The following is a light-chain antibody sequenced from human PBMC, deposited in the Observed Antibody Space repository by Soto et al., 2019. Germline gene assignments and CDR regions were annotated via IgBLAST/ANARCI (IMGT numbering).Light chain of an antibody. V-gene: IGLV1-51*01. CDR3: GTWDSSLSAGV. J-gene: IGLJ2*01. CDR2: KDN. Sequence: QSVLTQPPSLSAAPGQKVTISCSGSSSNIGNNYVSWYQQFPGTAPKLLIYKDNKRPSGIPDRFSGSKSGTSATLGITGLQTGDEADYYCGTWDSSLSAGVFGAGTKLTVL. CDR1: SSNIGNNY.